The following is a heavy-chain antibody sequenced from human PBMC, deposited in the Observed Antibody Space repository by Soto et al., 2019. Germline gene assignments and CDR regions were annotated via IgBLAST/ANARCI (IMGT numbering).Heavy chain of an antibody. CDR2: IYTSGST. CDR1: GGSISSYY. CDR3: ARESVGATRRYFDY. V-gene: IGHV4-4*07. J-gene: IGHJ4*02. D-gene: IGHD1-26*01. Sequence: SETLSLTCTVSGGSISSYYWSWIRQPAGKGLEWIGRIYTSGSTNYNPSLKSRVTMSVDTSKNQFSLKLSSVTAADTAVYYCARESVGATRRYFDYWGQGTLVTVSS.